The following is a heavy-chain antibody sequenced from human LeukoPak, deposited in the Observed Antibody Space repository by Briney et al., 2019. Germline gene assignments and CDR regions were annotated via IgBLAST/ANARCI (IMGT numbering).Heavy chain of an antibody. CDR2: ISGSGGST. CDR1: GFTFSNQA. V-gene: IGHV3-23*01. J-gene: IGHJ4*02. Sequence: GGSLRLSCAASGFTFSNQAMSWVRQAPGKGLEWVSSISGSGGSTDYADSVKGRFTISRDNSKNTLYLQMNSLRAEDAAIYYCAKGSCSGGSCFNLFDFWGQGTLVTVSS. D-gene: IGHD2-15*01. CDR3: AKGSCSGGSCFNLFDF.